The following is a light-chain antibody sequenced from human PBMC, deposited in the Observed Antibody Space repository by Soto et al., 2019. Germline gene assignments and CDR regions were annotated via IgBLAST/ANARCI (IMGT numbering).Light chain of an antibody. CDR2: STN. CDR3: VLYMGSGISV. V-gene: IGLV8-61*01. J-gene: IGLJ2*01. Sequence: QAVVTQEPSFSVSPGGTVTLTCGLSSGSVSTSSYPSWYQQTPGQAPRTLIYSTNTRSSGVPDRFSGSILGNKAALTITGAQADDESDYYCVLYMGSGISVFGGVTKLTVL. CDR1: SGSVSTSSY.